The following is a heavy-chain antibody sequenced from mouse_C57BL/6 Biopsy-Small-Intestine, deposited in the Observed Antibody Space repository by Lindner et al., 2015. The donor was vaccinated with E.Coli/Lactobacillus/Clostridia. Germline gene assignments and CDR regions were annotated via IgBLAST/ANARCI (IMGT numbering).Heavy chain of an antibody. J-gene: IGHJ4*01. CDR1: GFSFTDYN. D-gene: IGHD2-1*01. Sequence: VQLQESGAELVKPGASVKISCKASGFSFTDYNMNWVKRSHGKSLEWIGNINPYYGGTTYNQNFKGRATLTVDKSSNTAYMQLNSLTSEDSAVYYCARHGPYYDGTLYYVMDYWGQGTSVTVSS. V-gene: IGHV1-39*01. CDR3: ARHGPYYDGTLYYVMDY. CDR2: INPYYGGT.